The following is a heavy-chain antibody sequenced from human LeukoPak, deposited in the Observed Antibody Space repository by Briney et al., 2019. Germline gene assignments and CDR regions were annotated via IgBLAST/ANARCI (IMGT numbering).Heavy chain of an antibody. CDR1: GGSISSGGYS. J-gene: IGHJ4*02. CDR3: ARATDTYGYDY. CDR2: IYHSGST. Sequence: SQTLSLTCAVSGGSISSGGYSWSWIRQPPGKGLEWIGYIYHSGSTYYNPSLKSRVTISVDRSKNQFSLKLSSVTAADTAVYYCARATDTYGYDYWGQGTLVTVSS. V-gene: IGHV4-30-2*01. D-gene: IGHD5-18*01.